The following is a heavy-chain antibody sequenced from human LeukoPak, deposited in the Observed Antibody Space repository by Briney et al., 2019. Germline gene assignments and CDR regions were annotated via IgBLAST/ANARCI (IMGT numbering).Heavy chain of an antibody. CDR3: ATGRYFDWLFDC. D-gene: IGHD3-9*01. CDR2: FDPEDGET. J-gene: IGHJ4*02. Sequence: ASVKVSCKVSGYTLTELSMHWVRQAPGKGLEWMGGFDPEDGETIYAQKFQGRVTMTEDTSTDTAYMELSSLRSEDTAVYYCATGRYFDWLFDCWGQGTLVTVSS. V-gene: IGHV1-24*01. CDR1: GYTLTELS.